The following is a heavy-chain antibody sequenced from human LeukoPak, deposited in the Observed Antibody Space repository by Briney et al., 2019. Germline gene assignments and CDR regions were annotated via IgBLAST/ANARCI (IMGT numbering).Heavy chain of an antibody. J-gene: IGHJ6*02. D-gene: IGHD4/OR15-4a*01. V-gene: IGHV1-69*13. Sequence: ASVKVSCKASGGTFSSYAISWVRQAPGQGLKWMGGIIPIFGTANYAQKFQGRVTITADESTSTAYMELSSLRSEDTAVYYCATVLTQNTSQYGMDVWGQGTTVTVSS. CDR3: ATVLTQNTSQYGMDV. CDR2: IIPIFGTA. CDR1: GGTFSSYA.